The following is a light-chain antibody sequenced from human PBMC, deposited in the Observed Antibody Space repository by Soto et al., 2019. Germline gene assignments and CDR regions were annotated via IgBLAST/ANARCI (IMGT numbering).Light chain of an antibody. CDR1: QSISSW. CDR2: KAS. J-gene: IGKJ1*01. Sequence: DIQMTQSPSTLSASVGDRVTITCRASQSISSWLAWYQQKPGKAPKLLIYKASSLESGVPSRFSGSGSGTEFTLTISSLQPDDFATCYCQQYGTFGQGTKVEIK. CDR3: QQYGT. V-gene: IGKV1-5*03.